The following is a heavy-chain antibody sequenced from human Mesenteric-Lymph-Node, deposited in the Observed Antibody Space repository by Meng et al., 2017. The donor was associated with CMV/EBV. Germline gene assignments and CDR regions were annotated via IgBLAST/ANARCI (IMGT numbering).Heavy chain of an antibody. CDR1: GFTFSGYW. CDR2: INSEGSST. D-gene: IGHD2-15*01. CDR3: AREGAAHGRYFDY. V-gene: IGHV3-74*01. Sequence: GESLKISCAASGFTFSGYWMHWVRQAPGKGLVWVSRINSEGSSTNYADSVKGRFTISRDNAKNTLYLQMNSLRAEDTAVYYCAREGAAHGRYFDYWGQGTLVTVSS. J-gene: IGHJ4*02.